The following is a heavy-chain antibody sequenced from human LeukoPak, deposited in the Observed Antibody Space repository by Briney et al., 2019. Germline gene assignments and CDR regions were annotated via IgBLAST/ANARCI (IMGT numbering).Heavy chain of an antibody. CDR2: IYYSGST. J-gene: IGHJ2*01. D-gene: IGHD4-23*01. CDR3: ARDRYTVVSWYFDL. Sequence: PSQTLSLTCTVSGGSISSGGYYWSWIRQHPGKGLEWIGYIYYSGSTYYNPSLKSRVTISVDTSKNQFSLKLSSVTAADTAVYHCARDRYTVVSWYFDLWGRGTLVTVSS. V-gene: IGHV4-31*03. CDR1: GGSISSGGYY.